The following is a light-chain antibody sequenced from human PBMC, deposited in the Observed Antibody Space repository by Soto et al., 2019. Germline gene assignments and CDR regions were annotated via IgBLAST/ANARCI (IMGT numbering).Light chain of an antibody. CDR1: QSISSW. CDR3: QQYNSYSWT. Sequence: DIQMTQSPSTLSASVGDRVTITCRASQSISSWLAWYQQKPGKAPKLLIYDASSVESGVPSRCSGSGSGTEFTLTLSSLLPDVFATYYCQQYNSYSWTFGHG. J-gene: IGKJ1*01. V-gene: IGKV1-5*01. CDR2: DAS.